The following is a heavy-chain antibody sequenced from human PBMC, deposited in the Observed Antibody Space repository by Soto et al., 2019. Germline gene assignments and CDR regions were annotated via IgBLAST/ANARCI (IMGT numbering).Heavy chain of an antibody. V-gene: IGHV3-66*01. J-gene: IGHJ5*01. D-gene: IGHD6-19*01. CDR2: IYSGGST. CDR3: ARLSSGWFDY. Sequence: SGGSLRLSCATSGFTVSSNYMSWVRQAPGKGLEWVSVIYSGGSTYYADSVKGRFTISRDNSKNTLYLQMNSLRAEDTAVYYCARLSSGWFDYWGQGTLVTVSS. CDR1: GFTVSSNY.